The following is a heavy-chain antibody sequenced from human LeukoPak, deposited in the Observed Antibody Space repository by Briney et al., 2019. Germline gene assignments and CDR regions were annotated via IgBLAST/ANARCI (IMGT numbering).Heavy chain of an antibody. Sequence: GGSLRLSCAASGLTFGTYWMAWVRQAPGKGLEWVANIGPDGSAKYYVDSVRGRFTISRDNARSFLYLQMNSLGAEDSGAYFCTRQASNSEYGMDAWGQGTTVTVSS. CDR2: IGPDGSAK. CDR3: TRQASNSEYGMDA. CDR1: GLTFGTYW. D-gene: IGHD4-23*01. J-gene: IGHJ6*02. V-gene: IGHV3-7*01.